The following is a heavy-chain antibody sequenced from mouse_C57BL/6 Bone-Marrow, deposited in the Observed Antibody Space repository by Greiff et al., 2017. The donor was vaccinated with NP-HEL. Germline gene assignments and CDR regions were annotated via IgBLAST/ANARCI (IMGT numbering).Heavy chain of an antibody. J-gene: IGHJ4*01. CDR1: GYTFTDYY. CDR3: AIYYGSSAMDY. CDR2: INPNNGGT. D-gene: IGHD1-1*01. V-gene: IGHV1-26*01. Sequence: EVQLQQSGPELVKPGASVKISCKASGYTFTDYYMNWVKQSHGKSLEWIGDINPNNGGTSYNQKFKGKATLTVDKSSSTAYMELRSMTSEDSAVYHCAIYYGSSAMDYWGQGTSVTVSS.